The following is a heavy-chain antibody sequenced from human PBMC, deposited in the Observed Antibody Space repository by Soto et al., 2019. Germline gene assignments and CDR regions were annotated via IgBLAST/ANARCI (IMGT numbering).Heavy chain of an antibody. CDR2: IIPILGIA. D-gene: IGHD3-10*01. V-gene: IGHV1-69*02. CDR1: GGTFSSYT. J-gene: IGHJ3*02. Sequence: SVKVSCKASGGTFSSYTISWVRQAPGQGLEWMGRIIPILGIANYAQKFQGRVTITADKSTSTAYMELSSLRSEDTAVYYCAVLGRGPLSWGVAFDIWGQGTMVTVSS. CDR3: AVLGRGPLSWGVAFDI.